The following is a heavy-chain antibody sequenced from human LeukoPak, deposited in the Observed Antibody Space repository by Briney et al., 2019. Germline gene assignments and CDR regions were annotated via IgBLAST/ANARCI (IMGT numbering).Heavy chain of an antibody. CDR1: GYTFTGYY. D-gene: IGHD3-3*01. CDR2: MNPNSGNT. J-gene: IGHJ4*02. Sequence: ASVKVSCKASGYTFTGYYMHWVRQAPGQGLEWMGWMNPNSGNTGYAQKFQGRVTITRNTSISTAYMELSSLRSEDTAVYYCASGDHYDFWSGLDYWGQGTLVTVSS. V-gene: IGHV1-8*03. CDR3: ASGDHYDFWSGLDY.